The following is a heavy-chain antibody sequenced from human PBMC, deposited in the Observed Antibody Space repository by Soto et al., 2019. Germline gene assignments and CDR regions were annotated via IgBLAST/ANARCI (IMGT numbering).Heavy chain of an antibody. J-gene: IGHJ4*02. CDR3: ARRNRRMTTLDY. D-gene: IGHD4-17*01. CDR1: GYTFTSYD. CDR2: MNPNSGNT. Sequence: GASVKVSCKASGYTFTSYDINWVRQATGQGLEWMGWMNPNSGNTGYAQKFQGRVTMTRNTSISTAYMELSSLRSEDTAVYYCARRNRRMTTLDYWGQGTLVTVSS. V-gene: IGHV1-8*01.